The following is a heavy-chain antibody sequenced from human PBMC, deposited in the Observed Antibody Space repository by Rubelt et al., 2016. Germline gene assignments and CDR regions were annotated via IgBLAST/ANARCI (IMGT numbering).Heavy chain of an antibody. CDR2: INPNYGGT. CDR1: GYAFTGHY. CDR3: ARDPTRHYFDSSGYHLDY. Sequence: QVQLVQSGAEVKRPGAPVKVSCKASGYAFTGHYMHWVRQSPGQGLEWMGWINPNYGGTHYAQKFQDRVTRTRDTSISTAYLELNRLQFDDTAVYYCARDPTRHYFDSSGYHLDYWGQGTPVTVSS. J-gene: IGHJ4*02. D-gene: IGHD3-22*01. V-gene: IGHV1-2*02.